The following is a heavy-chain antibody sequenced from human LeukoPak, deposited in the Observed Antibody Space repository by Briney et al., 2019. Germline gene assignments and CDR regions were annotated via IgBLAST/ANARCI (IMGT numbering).Heavy chain of an antibody. CDR2: IYYSGST. CDR1: GGSISSSSYY. J-gene: IGHJ5*02. Sequence: PSETLSLTCTVSGGSISSSSYYWGWIRQPPGKGLEWIGSIYYSGSTYYNPSLKSRVTISVDTSKNQFSLKLSSVTAADTAVYYCARGIYYYGSGRGVNWFDPWGQGTLVTVSS. CDR3: ARGIYYYGSGRGVNWFDP. V-gene: IGHV4-39*01. D-gene: IGHD3-10*01.